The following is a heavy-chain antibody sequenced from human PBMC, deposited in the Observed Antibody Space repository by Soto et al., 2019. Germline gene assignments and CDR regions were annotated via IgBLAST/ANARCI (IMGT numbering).Heavy chain of an antibody. CDR2: INPNSGGT. Sequence: VKVSCKASGYTFTGYYMHWVRQAPGQGLEWMGWINPNSGGTNYAQKFQGWVTMTRDTSISTAYLQWSSLKASDTAMYYCARLQAAAGDNDLTFDYWGQGTLVTVSS. J-gene: IGHJ4*02. V-gene: IGHV1-2*04. CDR1: GYTFTGYY. D-gene: IGHD6-13*01. CDR3: ARLQAAAGDNDLTFDY.